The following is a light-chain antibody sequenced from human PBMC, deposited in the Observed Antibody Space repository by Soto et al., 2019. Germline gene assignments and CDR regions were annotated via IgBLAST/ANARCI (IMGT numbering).Light chain of an antibody. CDR2: DVS. V-gene: IGLV2-14*03. Sequence: QSALTQPASVSGSPGQSITISCTGTISDVGGYNFVSWYQQYPGKAPKLMICDVSNRPSGVSNRFSGSKSGNTASLTTSGLQAEDEADYYCSSFTGSNYVFGTGTKLTVL. J-gene: IGLJ1*01. CDR1: ISDVGGYNF. CDR3: SSFTGSNYV.